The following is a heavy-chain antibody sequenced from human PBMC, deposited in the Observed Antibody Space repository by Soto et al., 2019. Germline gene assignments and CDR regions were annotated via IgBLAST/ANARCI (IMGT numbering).Heavy chain of an antibody. J-gene: IGHJ4*02. CDR2: IHHSGTT. Sequence: SETLSLTCTVSGASIRTYYWTWIRQPPGKGLEWIAYIHHSGTTNYNPSLKSRVTISVDTSKNQFSLKLSSVTAADTAVYYCARDLGSSSYFYFHYWGQGTLVTVSS. CDR1: GASIRTYY. CDR3: ARDLGSSSYFYFHY. V-gene: IGHV4-59*12. D-gene: IGHD6-13*01.